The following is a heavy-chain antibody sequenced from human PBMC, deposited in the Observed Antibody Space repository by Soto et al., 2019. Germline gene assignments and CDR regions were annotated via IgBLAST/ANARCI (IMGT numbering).Heavy chain of an antibody. CDR3: AKGLNDQLLSPPFFSAATIRGANNWFDP. Sequence: GGSLRLSCAASGFTFDDYAMHWVRQAPGKGLEWVSGISWNSGSIGYADSVKGRFTISRDNAKNSLYLQMNSLRAEDTALYYCAKGLNDQLLSPPFFSAATIRGANNWFDPWGQGTLVTVSS. CDR1: GFTFDDYA. J-gene: IGHJ5*02. D-gene: IGHD2-2*01. V-gene: IGHV3-9*01. CDR2: ISWNSGSI.